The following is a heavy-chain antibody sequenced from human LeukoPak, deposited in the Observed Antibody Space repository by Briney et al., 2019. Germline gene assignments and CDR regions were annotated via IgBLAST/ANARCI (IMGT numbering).Heavy chain of an antibody. CDR3: ARDSYYYGSGSSLTPYGGFDP. CDR2: ISSSSSYI. Sequence: PGGSLRLSCAASGFTFSSYWMSWVRQAPGKGLEWVSSISSSSSYIYYADSVKGRFTISRDNAKNSLYLQMNSLRAEDTAVYYCARDSYYYGSGSSLTPYGGFDPWGQGTLVTVSS. J-gene: IGHJ5*02. D-gene: IGHD3-10*01. V-gene: IGHV3-21*01. CDR1: GFTFSSYW.